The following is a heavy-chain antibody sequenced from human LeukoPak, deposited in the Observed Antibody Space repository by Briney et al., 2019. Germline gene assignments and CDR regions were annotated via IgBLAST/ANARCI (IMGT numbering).Heavy chain of an antibody. CDR3: AKGEGSGSYFIGLDY. Sequence: GGSLRLSCAASGFSFSNYGMSWVRQAPGKGLEWVSAISGSGGSTYYADSVKGRFTISRDNSKNTLYLQMNSLRAEDTAVYYCAKGEGSGSYFIGLDYWGQGTLVTVSS. J-gene: IGHJ4*02. V-gene: IGHV3-23*01. CDR2: ISGSGGST. CDR1: GFSFSNYG. D-gene: IGHD1-26*01.